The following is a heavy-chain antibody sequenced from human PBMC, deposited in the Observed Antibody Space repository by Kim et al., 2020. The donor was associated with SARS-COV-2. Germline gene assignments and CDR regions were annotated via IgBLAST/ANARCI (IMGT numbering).Heavy chain of an antibody. D-gene: IGHD3-10*01. CDR3: ARALVRGVTFDY. V-gene: IGHV4-31*03. J-gene: IGHJ4*02. CDR1: GGSISSGGYY. CDR2: IYYSGST. Sequence: SETLSLTCTVSGGSISSGGYYWSWIRQHPGKGLEWIGYIYYSGSTYYNPSLKSRVTISVDTSKNQFSLKLSSVTAADTAVYYCARALVRGVTFDYWGQGTLVTVSS.